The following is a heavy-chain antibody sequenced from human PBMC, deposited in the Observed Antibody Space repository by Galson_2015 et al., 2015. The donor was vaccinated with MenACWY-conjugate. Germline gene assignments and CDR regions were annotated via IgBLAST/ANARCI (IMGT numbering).Heavy chain of an antibody. Sequence: SLRLSCAASGFNFNMYFLHWLRQAPGKGLEWVAVISYDGKDKFYGDSVKGRFIILRDNSKNTVYLQMNSLRGEDTGVYFCARVGQERRTLLPNFDGWGQGTRLTVSS. J-gene: IGHJ4*02. V-gene: IGHV3-30*01. CDR2: ISYDGKDK. D-gene: IGHD3-22*01. CDR1: GFNFNMYF. CDR3: ARVGQERRTLLPNFDG.